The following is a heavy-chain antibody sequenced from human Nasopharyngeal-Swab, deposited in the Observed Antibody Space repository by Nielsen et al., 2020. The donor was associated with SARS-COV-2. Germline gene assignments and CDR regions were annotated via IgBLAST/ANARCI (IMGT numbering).Heavy chain of an antibody. V-gene: IGHV4-34*01. CDR1: GGSFSGSY. CDR2: INHSGST. J-gene: IGHJ6*03. Sequence: SETLSLTCAVYGGSFSGSYWGWIRQPPGKGPEWIAEINHSGSTNYNPSLKSRVTLSVDTSMNQVSLEVSSVTAADTAVYYCARGLSGIVPAPILGLGPYYYYYYMDVWDKGTTVTVSS. CDR3: ARGLSGIVPAPILGLGPYYYYYYMDV. D-gene: IGHD2-2*01.